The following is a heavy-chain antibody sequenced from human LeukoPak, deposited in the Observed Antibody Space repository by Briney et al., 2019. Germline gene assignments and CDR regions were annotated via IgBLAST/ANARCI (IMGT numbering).Heavy chain of an antibody. CDR1: GFTFSSYA. V-gene: IGHV3-30*02. J-gene: IGHJ3*02. CDR2: IWYDGSKR. D-gene: IGHD3-10*01. Sequence: GGSLRLSCAASGFTFSSYAMHWVRQAPGKGLEWVASIWYDGSKRSYADSVKGRFTISRDNSKNTLYLHMNSLRAEDTAVYYCVKGEKQLIIVRGYAFDIWGQGTMVTVSS. CDR3: VKGEKQLIIVRGYAFDI.